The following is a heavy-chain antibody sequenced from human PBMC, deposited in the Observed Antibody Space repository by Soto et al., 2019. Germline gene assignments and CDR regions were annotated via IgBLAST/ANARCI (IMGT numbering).Heavy chain of an antibody. D-gene: IGHD1-26*01. J-gene: IGHJ4*02. CDR1: GGSGSSSRYY. CDR3: SRDGGYSGSYNWDY. V-gene: IGHV4-61*01. Sequence: QVQLQESGPGLVKPWETLSLTCTVSGGSGSSSRYYWSWIRQPPGKGLEWIGYVYYSGITNYSPSLKRRVTIAVDTSKNQFSLQLNSVTAADTAVYYCSRDGGYSGSYNWDYWGQRTLVTVSS. CDR2: VYYSGIT.